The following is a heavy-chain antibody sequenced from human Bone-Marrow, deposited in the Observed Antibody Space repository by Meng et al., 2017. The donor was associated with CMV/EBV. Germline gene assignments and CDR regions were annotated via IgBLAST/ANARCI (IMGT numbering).Heavy chain of an antibody. CDR1: GFTFSSYG. Sequence: GESLKISCAASGFTFSSYGMHWVRQAPGKGLEWVAVTWYDGSNKYYADSVKGRFTISRDNSKNTLYLQMNSLRAEDTAVYYCAKGPYCSSTSCYTSWDFDYWGQGTLVTVSS. CDR3: AKGPYCSSTSCYTSWDFDY. V-gene: IGHV3-33*06. J-gene: IGHJ4*02. D-gene: IGHD2-2*02. CDR2: TWYDGSNK.